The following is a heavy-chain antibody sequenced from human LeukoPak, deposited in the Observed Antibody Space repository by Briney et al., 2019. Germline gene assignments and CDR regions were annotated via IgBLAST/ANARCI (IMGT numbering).Heavy chain of an antibody. CDR3: AVGYGDFTPGVY. J-gene: IGHJ4*02. V-gene: IGHV3-48*03. D-gene: IGHD4-17*01. CDR1: GFTFSSYE. CDR2: ISSSGSTI. Sequence: PGGSLRLSCAASGFTFSSYEVNWVRQAPGKGLEWVSYISSSGSTIYYADSVKGRFTISRDNSKNTLYLQMNSLRAEDTAVYYCAVGYGDFTPGVYWGQGTLVTVSS.